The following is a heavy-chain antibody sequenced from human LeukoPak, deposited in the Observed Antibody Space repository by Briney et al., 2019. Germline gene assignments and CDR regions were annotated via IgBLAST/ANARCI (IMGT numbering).Heavy chain of an antibody. Sequence: GVPLRLFCAASGYTFSIYAMSWVRQAPGKGVVWVSAISGRSGSTYYADSVKGRFTIYRDNSKITLYLQMNSVRDEDTSVYHCAKAMIVSLGGLDFWGQGTLVTVSS. D-gene: IGHD3-22*01. CDR3: AKAMIVSLGGLDF. V-gene: IGHV3-23*01. CDR1: GYTFSIYA. J-gene: IGHJ4*02. CDR2: ISGRSGST.